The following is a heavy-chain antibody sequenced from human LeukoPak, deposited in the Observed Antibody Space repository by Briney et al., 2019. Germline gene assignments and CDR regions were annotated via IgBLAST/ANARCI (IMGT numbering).Heavy chain of an antibody. D-gene: IGHD3-22*01. Sequence: GGSLRLSCAASGFTFSSYAMSWVRQARGKGLEGVSAISGSGGSTYYADSVKGRFTISRDNSKNTLYLQMNSLRAEDTAVYYCAKVQPFYYYDSSGYYYFDYWGQGTLVTVSS. V-gene: IGHV3-23*01. J-gene: IGHJ4*02. CDR2: ISGSGGST. CDR3: AKVQPFYYYDSSGYYYFDY. CDR1: GFTFSSYA.